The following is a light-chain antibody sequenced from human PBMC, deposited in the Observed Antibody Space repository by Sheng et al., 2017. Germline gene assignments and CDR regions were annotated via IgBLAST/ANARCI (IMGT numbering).Light chain of an antibody. J-gene: IGKJ4*01. CDR3: QQYNNWPPLT. Sequence: DIQMTQSPSSLSASVGDRVTITCRASQDISNSLAWYQQKRGKAPKLLLYGASRLQSGVPSRFSGSGSGTDYTLTISSLQPEDFAVYFCQQYNNWPPLTFGGGTKVEIK. CDR1: QDISNS. CDR2: GAS. V-gene: IGKV1-NL1*01.